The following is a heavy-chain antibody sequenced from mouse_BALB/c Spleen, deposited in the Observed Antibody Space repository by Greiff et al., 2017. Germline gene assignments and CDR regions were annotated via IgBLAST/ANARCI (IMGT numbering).Heavy chain of an antibody. J-gene: IGHJ1*01. CDR3: ARDSRATEWYFDV. V-gene: IGHV7-3*02. D-gene: IGHD3-1*01. CDR1: GFTFTDYY. CDR2: IRNKANGYTT. Sequence: EVKVVESGGGLVQPGGSLRLSCATSGFTFTDYYMSWVRQPPGKALEWLGFIRNKANGYTTEYSASVKGRFTISRDNSQSILYLQMNTLRAEDSATYYCARDSRATEWYFDVWGAGTTVTVSS.